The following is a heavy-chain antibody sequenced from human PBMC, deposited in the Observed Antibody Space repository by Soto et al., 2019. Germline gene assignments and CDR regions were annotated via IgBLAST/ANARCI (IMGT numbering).Heavy chain of an antibody. CDR2: IHHSGST. Sequence: QVQLQESGPGLVKPWGTLSLTCGVSGGSVSRDNWWSWVRQPPGKGLEWIGEIHHSGSTNYSPSLKSRVTMSVDKSRNQFSLKLTSMTAADTAVYYCAENGSYDLVNWGQGTRVTVSS. V-gene: IGHV4-4*02. CDR1: GGSVSRDNW. J-gene: IGHJ4*02. D-gene: IGHD3-16*01. CDR3: AENGSYDLVN.